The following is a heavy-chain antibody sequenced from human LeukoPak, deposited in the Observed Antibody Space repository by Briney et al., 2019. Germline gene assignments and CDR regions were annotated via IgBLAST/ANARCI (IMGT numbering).Heavy chain of an antibody. Sequence: PGGSLRLSCAASGFTFSSYGMHWVRQAPGKGLEWVAVIWYDGSNEYYADSVKGRFTISRDNSKNTLYLQMNSLRAEDTAVYYCARGDSGYDLYYYGMDVWGQGTTVTVSS. V-gene: IGHV3-33*01. D-gene: IGHD5-12*01. CDR1: GFTFSSYG. J-gene: IGHJ6*02. CDR3: ARGDSGYDLYYYGMDV. CDR2: IWYDGSNE.